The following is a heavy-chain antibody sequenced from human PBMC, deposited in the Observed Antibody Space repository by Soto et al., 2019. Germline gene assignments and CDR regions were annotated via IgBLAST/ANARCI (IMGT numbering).Heavy chain of an antibody. D-gene: IGHD3-16*01. CDR3: ARDSYADGWFDP. CDR1: GFTFSTSA. J-gene: IGHJ5*02. CDR2: IVLGSGYT. V-gene: IGHV1-58*01. Sequence: SVKVSCKASGFTFSTSAVQWVRQARGQRLEWIGWIVLGSGYTSYAQKFQERVTMTRNMSISTAYMELSSLRSEDTAVYYCARDSYADGWFDPWGQGTLVTVSS.